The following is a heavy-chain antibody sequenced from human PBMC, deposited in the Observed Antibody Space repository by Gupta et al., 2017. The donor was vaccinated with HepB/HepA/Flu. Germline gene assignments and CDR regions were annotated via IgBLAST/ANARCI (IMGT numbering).Heavy chain of an antibody. D-gene: IGHD3-3*01. CDR1: GFTFSSYG. V-gene: IGHV3-33*01. CDR3: AIDYNGVLEGLLSYGMDV. CDR2: IWYDGSNK. J-gene: IGHJ6*02. Sequence: QVQLVAFGGGVVQPARSLRLSCAASGFTFSSYGMHWVRQAPGKGLEWVAVIWYDGSNKYYADSVKGRVSISRDNSKKTLYSQMNSLRAEETAVYYCAIDYNGVLEGLLSYGMDVWGQGTTVTVSS.